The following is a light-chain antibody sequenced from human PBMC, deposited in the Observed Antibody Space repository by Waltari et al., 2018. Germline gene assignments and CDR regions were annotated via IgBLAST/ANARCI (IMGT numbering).Light chain of an antibody. CDR2: EVS. CDR1: NNDVGGFNR. CDR3: SSYTNNGAYVL. Sequence: QSSLTQPPSVSGSPGQSVTISCTGSNNDVGGFNRVSWYQQPPGTVIRLIILEVSPRPSGFPERFSGSKSGNTASLTISGLQAEDEAHYYCSSYTNNGAYVLFGGGTKLTVL. V-gene: IGLV2-18*02. J-gene: IGLJ3*02.